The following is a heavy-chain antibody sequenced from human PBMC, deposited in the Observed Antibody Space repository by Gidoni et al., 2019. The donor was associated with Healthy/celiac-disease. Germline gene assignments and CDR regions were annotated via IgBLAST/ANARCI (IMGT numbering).Heavy chain of an antibody. V-gene: IGHV3-30*02. CDR3: AKPSDFLFDY. J-gene: IGHJ4*02. CDR1: GFTFSSDG. CDR2: IRYDGSNK. Sequence: QVQLVASGGGVVQPGGSLRLSCAASGFTFSSDGMHWVRQAPGKGLAWVAFIRYDGSNKYYADSVKGRFTISRDNSKNTLYLQMNSLRAEDTAVYYCAKPSDFLFDYWGQGTLVTVSS.